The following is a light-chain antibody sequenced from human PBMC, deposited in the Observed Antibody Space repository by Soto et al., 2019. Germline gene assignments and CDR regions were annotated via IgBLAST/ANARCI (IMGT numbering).Light chain of an antibody. V-gene: IGLV2-11*01. Sequence: QSALTQPRSVSGSPGQSVTISCTGTSSDVGGYKYVSWYQQHPGKAPKLMIYDVSKRPSGFPDRFSGSKSGNTASLTISGLQAEDEADYYCCSYAGSYPFVFGTGTKVTVL. CDR3: CSYAGSYPFV. CDR1: SSDVGGYKY. CDR2: DVS. J-gene: IGLJ1*01.